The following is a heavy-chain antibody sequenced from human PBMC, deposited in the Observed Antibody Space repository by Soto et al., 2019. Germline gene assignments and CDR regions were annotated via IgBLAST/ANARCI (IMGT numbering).Heavy chain of an antibody. CDR1: GDTFRNYA. J-gene: IGHJ4*02. D-gene: IGHD6-19*01. V-gene: IGHV1-69*18. CDR3: ARDPGIAVVGRGTSFEH. Sequence: QVQLVQSGAELNKPWSSVKFSCKASGDTFRNYAFTWVRQAPGQGLEWMGTIIPLFSTRYAQKFQGRVTMTADESTSTVYMDLSSLKSDDTAVYYCARDPGIAVVGRGTSFEHWGQGTLVTVSS. CDR2: IIPLFST.